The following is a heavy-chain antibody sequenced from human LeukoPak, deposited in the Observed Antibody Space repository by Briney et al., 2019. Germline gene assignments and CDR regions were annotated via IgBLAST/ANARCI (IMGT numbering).Heavy chain of an antibody. D-gene: IGHD2-2*02. Sequence: ASVKVSCKASGGTFSSYAISWVRQAPGQGLEWMGRIIPILGIANYAQKFQGRVTITADKSTSTAYMELSSLRSEDTAVYYCARDLGYCSSTSCHTKDWFDPWGQGTLVTVSS. CDR1: GGTFSSYA. CDR2: IIPILGIA. V-gene: IGHV1-69*04. CDR3: ARDLGYCSSTSCHTKDWFDP. J-gene: IGHJ5*02.